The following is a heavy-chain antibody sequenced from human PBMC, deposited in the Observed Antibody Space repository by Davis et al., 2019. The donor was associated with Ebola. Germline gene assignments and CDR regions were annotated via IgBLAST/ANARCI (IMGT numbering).Heavy chain of an antibody. D-gene: IGHD3-22*01. J-gene: IGHJ4*02. CDR1: GWSFSGSS. CDR2: INHSGST. Sequence: MPSETLSLTCAVYGWSFSGSSWNWNRLPPGNGLQWIGEINHSGSTNYNPSLKSLVTTSVDTSKNQFSLKLNSVTAADTAVYYCARGIYDSSSSRSDYSDSWGKGTLVTVSS. CDR3: ARGIYDSSSSRSDYSDS. V-gene: IGHV4-34*01.